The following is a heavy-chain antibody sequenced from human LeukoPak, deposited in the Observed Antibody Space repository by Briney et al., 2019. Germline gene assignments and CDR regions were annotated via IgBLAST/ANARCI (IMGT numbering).Heavy chain of an antibody. D-gene: IGHD2-8*01. Sequence: SETLSLTCTVSGGSLTSPTYYQWSWIRQPPGRGLELIGSLYSSGSAKFNPSLTSRVTMSLDTSQNQFSLTLSSVTAADTAVYYCSRENGAFSPFGYWGQGTLVTVLS. CDR1: GGSLTSPTYY. CDR2: LYSSGSA. CDR3: SRENGAFSPFGY. V-gene: IGHV4-61*01. J-gene: IGHJ4*02.